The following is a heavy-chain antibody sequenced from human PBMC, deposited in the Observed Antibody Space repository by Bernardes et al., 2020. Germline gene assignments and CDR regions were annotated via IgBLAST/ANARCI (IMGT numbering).Heavy chain of an antibody. CDR2: ISSSSSYI. CDR1: GFTFSSYS. D-gene: IGHD2-2*01. V-gene: IGHV3-21*01. CDR3: ARGARYCSSTSCYPLSDY. J-gene: IGHJ4*02. Sequence: GSLRLSCAASGFTFSSYSMNWVRQAPGKGLEWVSSISSSSSYIYYADSVKGRFTISRDNAKNSLYLQMNSLRAEDTAVYYCARGARYCSSTSCYPLSDYWGQGTLVTVSS.